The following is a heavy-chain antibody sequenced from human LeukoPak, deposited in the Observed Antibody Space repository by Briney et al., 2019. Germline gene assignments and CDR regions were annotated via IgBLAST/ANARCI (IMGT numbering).Heavy chain of an antibody. CDR3: TRVFAYSYGDFDN. CDR2: IYSGGGT. J-gene: IGHJ4*02. D-gene: IGHD5-18*01. CDR1: GCTVRNNY. V-gene: IGHV3-66*01. Sequence: GGSLRLSCEASGCTVRNNYMTWVRQAPGKGLEWVSVIYSGGGTYYADSVKDRFTISRDNSKNTLFLQMNSLRVEDSAVYYCTRVFAYSYGDFDNWGQGTLVAVSS.